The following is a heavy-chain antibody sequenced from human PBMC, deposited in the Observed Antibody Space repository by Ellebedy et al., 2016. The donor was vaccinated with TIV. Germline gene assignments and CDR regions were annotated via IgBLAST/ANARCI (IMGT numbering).Heavy chain of an antibody. D-gene: IGHD6-19*01. V-gene: IGHV1-69*13. J-gene: IGHJ4*02. CDR1: GDILSSYA. Sequence: AASVKVSCKASGDILSSYAISWVRQAPGQGIEWMGGVIPVIGAVNYAQDFQGRVTITADAFTYTSHMLLSSLRSDDTAIYYCVRIEDGGWALDHWGQGTLVTVSS. CDR2: VIPVIGAV. CDR3: VRIEDGGWALDH.